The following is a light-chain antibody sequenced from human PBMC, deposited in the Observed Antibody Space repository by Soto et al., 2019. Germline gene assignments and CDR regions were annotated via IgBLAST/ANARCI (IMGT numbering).Light chain of an antibody. V-gene: IGKV1-39*01. CDR2: KAS. CDR3: QQSYSTPWT. Sequence: DIQMSESPSSLSASGGDRVTSTCRAIEAISIMLAWYQQKPGKAPKLLIYKASTLKSGVPSRFSGSGSGTDFTLTISSLQPEDFETYYCQQSYSTPWTLGHGTKVDIK. J-gene: IGKJ1*01. CDR1: EAISIM.